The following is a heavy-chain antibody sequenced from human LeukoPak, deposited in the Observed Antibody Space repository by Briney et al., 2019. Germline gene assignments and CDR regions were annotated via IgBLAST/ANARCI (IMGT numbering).Heavy chain of an antibody. J-gene: IGHJ4*02. V-gene: IGHV3-21*01. CDR1: GFTFNNYI. CDR2: ISSSSDYI. CDR3: AKDPPLILVATNYFDY. D-gene: IGHD5-12*01. Sequence: PGGSLRLSCAASGFTFNNYIMNWVRQAPGKGLEWVSSISSSSDYIYYADSVKGRFTISRDNAKNSLYLQMNSLRAEDMAVYYCAKDPPLILVATNYFDYWGQGTLVTVSS.